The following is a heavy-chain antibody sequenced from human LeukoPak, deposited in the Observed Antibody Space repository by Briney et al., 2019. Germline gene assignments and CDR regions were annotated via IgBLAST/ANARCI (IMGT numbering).Heavy chain of an antibody. J-gene: IGHJ3*02. V-gene: IGHV1-8*03. CDR1: GYTFTSYG. CDR3: ARGFGEAIVGASYGASDI. CDR2: MNPNSGNT. D-gene: IGHD1-26*01. Sequence: ASVKVSCKASGYTFTSYGINWVRQATGQGLEWMGWMNPNSGNTGYAQKFQGRVTITRNTSISTAYMELSSLRSEDTAVYYCARGFGEAIVGASYGASDIWGQGTMVTVSS.